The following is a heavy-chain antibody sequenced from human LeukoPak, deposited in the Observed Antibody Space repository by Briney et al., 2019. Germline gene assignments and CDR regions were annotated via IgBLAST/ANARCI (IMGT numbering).Heavy chain of an antibody. V-gene: IGHV1-69*05. CDR3: ARGLRATVRYYYYYMDV. Sequence: SVKVSCKASGGTFSSYAISWVRQAPGQGLEWMGGIIPIFGTANYAQKFQGRVTITTDESTSTAYMELSSLRSEDTAVYYCARGLRATVRYYYYYMDVWGKGTTVTVSS. CDR2: IIPIFGTA. CDR1: GGTFSSYA. D-gene: IGHD4-11*01. J-gene: IGHJ6*03.